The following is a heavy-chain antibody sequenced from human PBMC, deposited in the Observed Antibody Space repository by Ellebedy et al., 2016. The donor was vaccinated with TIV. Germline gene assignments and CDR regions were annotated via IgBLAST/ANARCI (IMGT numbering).Heavy chain of an antibody. D-gene: IGHD2-2*02. CDR2: ISHSGRTV. Sequence: PGGSLRLSCEASGFDFSGHYMGWIRQAPGKGLEWIAYISHSGRTVYYADSVKCRCTISRDNDKKSVFLYLDSLKVEDTAVYYCARDDASYTAQRGFFDLWGRGTLVTVSS. V-gene: IGHV3-11*01. CDR3: ARDDASYTAQRGFFDL. CDR1: GFDFSGHY. J-gene: IGHJ2*01.